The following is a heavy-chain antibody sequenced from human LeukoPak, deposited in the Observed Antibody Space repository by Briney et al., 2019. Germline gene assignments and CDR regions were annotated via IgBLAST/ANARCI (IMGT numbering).Heavy chain of an antibody. CDR3: ASVGGGSPY. CDR1: GYSISSGHF. D-gene: IGHD3-16*01. J-gene: IGHJ4*02. Sequence: SETLSLTCSVSGYSISSGHFWSWIRKPPGKGLEWIGSIYGSGTTYYDPPLRSRVSISADTSKNHFSLELSSVTAADTAVYYCASVGGGSPYWGQGTLVTVSS. V-gene: IGHV4-38-2*01. CDR2: IYGSGTT.